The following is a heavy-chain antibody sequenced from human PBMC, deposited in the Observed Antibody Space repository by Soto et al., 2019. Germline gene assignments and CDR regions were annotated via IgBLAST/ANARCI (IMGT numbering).Heavy chain of an antibody. CDR2: IYPGDSDT. J-gene: IGHJ6*02. CDR1: GYSFTSYW. V-gene: IGHV5-51*01. CDR3: ARFSITMVRGVMAYYGMDV. D-gene: IGHD3-10*01. Sequence: PGESLKISCKGSGYSFTSYWIGWARQMPGKGLEWMGIIYPGDSDTRYSPSFQGQVTISADKSISTAYLQWSSLKASDTAMYYCARFSITMVRGVMAYYGMDVWGQGTTVTVSS.